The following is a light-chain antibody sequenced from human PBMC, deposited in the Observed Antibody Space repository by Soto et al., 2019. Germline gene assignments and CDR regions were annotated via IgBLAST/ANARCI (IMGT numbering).Light chain of an antibody. J-gene: IGKJ4*01. CDR3: QQRSNR. Sequence: EIVLTQSPATLSLSPGDRAVLSCRASQSVSRSLTWYQHKPGQAPRLLIYDASTRATGIPRRFSGSGSGTDFTLTISSLEPEDFALYYCQQRSNRFGGGTKVEIK. V-gene: IGKV3-11*01. CDR1: QSVSRS. CDR2: DAS.